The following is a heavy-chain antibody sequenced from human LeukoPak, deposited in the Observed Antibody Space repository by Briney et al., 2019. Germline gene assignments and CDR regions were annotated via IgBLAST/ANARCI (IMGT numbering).Heavy chain of an antibody. CDR3: ARGGLPKDDAFDI. Sequence: ASVKVSCKASGYTLTSYAMHWVRQAPGQRLEWMGWINAGNGNTKYSQKLQGRVTITRDTSASTAYMELSSLRSEDTAVYYCARGGLPKDDAFDIWGQGTMVTVSS. D-gene: IGHD1-26*01. V-gene: IGHV1-3*01. CDR1: GYTLTSYA. CDR2: INAGNGNT. J-gene: IGHJ3*02.